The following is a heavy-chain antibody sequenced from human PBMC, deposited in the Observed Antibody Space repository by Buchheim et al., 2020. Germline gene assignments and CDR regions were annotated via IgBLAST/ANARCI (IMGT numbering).Heavy chain of an antibody. V-gene: IGHV3-7*01. J-gene: IGHJ4*02. Sequence: EVQLVESGGGLVQSGGSLRLSCAASGFTFSSYWMSWVRQAPGKGLEWVANINLDGNEKHYVDSVRGRFTISRDNAKNSLYLQMNSLRAEDTAVYYCARDAGGSGWYYWGQGNL. CDR1: GFTFSSYW. CDR3: ARDAGGSGWYY. CDR2: INLDGNEK. D-gene: IGHD6-19*01.